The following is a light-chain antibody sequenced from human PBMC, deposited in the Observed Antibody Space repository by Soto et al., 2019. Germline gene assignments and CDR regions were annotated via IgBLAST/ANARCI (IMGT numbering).Light chain of an antibody. J-gene: IGLJ1*01. CDR2: EVS. CDR1: SSDVGGYNY. V-gene: IGLV2-14*01. CDR3: SSYTSSSFSRV. Sequence: QSALTQPASVSGSPGQSITISCTGTSSDVGGYNYVSWYQQHPGKAPKLMIYEVSNRPSGVSNRFSGSKSGNTASLTISGLQAEDEADYYCSSYTSSSFSRVFGTGTKLTVL.